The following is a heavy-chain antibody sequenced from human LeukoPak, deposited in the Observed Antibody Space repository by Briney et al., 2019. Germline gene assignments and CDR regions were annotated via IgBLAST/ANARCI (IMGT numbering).Heavy chain of an antibody. Sequence: KSSETLSLTCTVSGGSISSSSYYWGWIRQPPGKGLEWIGSIYYSGSTYYNPSLKSRVTISVDTSKNQFSLKLSSVTAADTAVYYCARLVVSSWYHEVLLGRDYWGQGTLVTVSS. CDR2: IYYSGST. V-gene: IGHV4-39*01. CDR1: GGSISSSSYY. CDR3: ARLVVSSWYHEVLLGRDY. D-gene: IGHD6-13*01. J-gene: IGHJ4*02.